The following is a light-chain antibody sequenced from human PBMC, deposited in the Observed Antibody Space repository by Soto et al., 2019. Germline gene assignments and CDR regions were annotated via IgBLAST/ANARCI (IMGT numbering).Light chain of an antibody. Sequence: DIQMTQSPSTLSASVGDRVTITCRASQSISSWFAWYQQKPGKAPKLLIYDASSLEGGVPSRFSGSGSGTGFTLTISSLQPDDFATYYCQQYNSYSYSFGHGTKLESK. CDR1: QSISSW. V-gene: IGKV1-5*01. CDR3: QQYNSYSYS. CDR2: DAS. J-gene: IGKJ2*01.